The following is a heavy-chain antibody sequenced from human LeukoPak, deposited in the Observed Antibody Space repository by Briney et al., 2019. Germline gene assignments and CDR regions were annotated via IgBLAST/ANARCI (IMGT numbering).Heavy chain of an antibody. CDR3: ARDESDCTNGICSYYLDD. Sequence: GGSLRLSCAASGFTFSSYAMHWVRQAPGKGLEWVAVISYDGSNKYYADSVKRRFTISRDNSKNTLYLQMNSLRAEDTAVYYCARDESDCTNGICSYYLDDWGQGTLVTVSS. V-gene: IGHV3-30*01. CDR1: GFTFSSYA. D-gene: IGHD2-8*01. CDR2: ISYDGSNK. J-gene: IGHJ4*02.